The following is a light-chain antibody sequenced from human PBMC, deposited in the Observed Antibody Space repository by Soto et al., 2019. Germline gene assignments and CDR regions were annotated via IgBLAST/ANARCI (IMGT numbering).Light chain of an antibody. CDR2: GAS. V-gene: IGKV3-15*01. J-gene: IGKJ1*01. Sequence: EVVMTQSPASLSLSPGERATLSCRASQNIRNNLAWYQQKPGQSPRLLISGASTREAGIPGRFSGSGSGTEFTLIISRLQSEDFATYYCQQYNNWPPWTFGQGTKVELK. CDR1: QNIRNN. CDR3: QQYNNWPPWT.